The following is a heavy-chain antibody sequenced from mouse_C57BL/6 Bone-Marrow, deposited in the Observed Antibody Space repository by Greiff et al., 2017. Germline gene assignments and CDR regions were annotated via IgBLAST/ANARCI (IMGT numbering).Heavy chain of an antibody. D-gene: IGHD1-1*01. CDR2: IYPRSGNT. CDR3: AREEITTVVVPSDY. CDR1: GYTFTSYG. J-gene: IGHJ2*01. V-gene: IGHV1-81*01. Sequence: LQESGAELARPGASVKLSCKASGYTFTSYGISWVKQRTGQGLEWIGEIYPRSGNTYYNEKFKGKATLTADKSSSTAYMELRSLTSEDSAVYFCAREEITTVVVPSDYWGQGTTLTVSS.